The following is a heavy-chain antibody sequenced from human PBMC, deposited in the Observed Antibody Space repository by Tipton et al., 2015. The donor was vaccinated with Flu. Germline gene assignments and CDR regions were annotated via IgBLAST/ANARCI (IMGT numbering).Heavy chain of an antibody. Sequence: TLSLTCAVYGGSFSGYYWSWIRQPPGKGLEWIGYINYSGSTNYNPSLKSRVTISVDTSKNQFSLKLSYVTAAYTAVYYCARHRYYSGYDSWCQGTLVPVHS. CDR2: INYSGST. CDR1: GGSFSGYY. D-gene: IGHD5-12*01. CDR3: ARHRYYSGYDS. V-gene: IGHV4-59*08. J-gene: IGHJ5*02.